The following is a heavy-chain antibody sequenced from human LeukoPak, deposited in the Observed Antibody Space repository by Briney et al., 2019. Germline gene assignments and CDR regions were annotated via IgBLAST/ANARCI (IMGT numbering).Heavy chain of an antibody. D-gene: IGHD3-16*02. V-gene: IGHV5-51*01. Sequence: GESLQISCKGSGYSFTSYWIAWVRQMPEKGLEWMGIIYPRDSDIRYNPPFQGQVTISADKSISTAYLQWSSLKASDTAMYYCARMIGLGEVSPYFDYWGQGTLVTVSS. CDR2: IYPRDSDI. CDR1: GYSFTSYW. J-gene: IGHJ4*02. CDR3: ARMIGLGEVSPYFDY.